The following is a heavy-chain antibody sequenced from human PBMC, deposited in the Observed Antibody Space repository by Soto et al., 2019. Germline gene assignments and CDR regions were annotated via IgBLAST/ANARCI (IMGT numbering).Heavy chain of an antibody. D-gene: IGHD5-12*01. J-gene: IGHJ4*02. CDR3: AKDASRIDGYTVGFDY. Sequence: GGSLRLSCAASGFTFDDYTMHWVRQAPGKGLEWVSLISWDGGSTYYADSVKGRFTISRDNSKNSLYLQMNSLRTEDTALYYCAKDASRIDGYTVGFDYWGQGTLVTVSS. CDR1: GFTFDDYT. V-gene: IGHV3-43*01. CDR2: ISWDGGST.